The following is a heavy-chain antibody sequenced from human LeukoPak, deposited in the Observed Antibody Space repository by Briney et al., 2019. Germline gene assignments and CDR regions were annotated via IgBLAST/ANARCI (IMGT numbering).Heavy chain of an antibody. CDR3: AREYYDFWSGSGAARRNFDY. J-gene: IGHJ4*02. D-gene: IGHD3-3*01. CDR1: GGSISSYY. Sequence: SETLSLTCTVSGGSISSYYWSWIRQPAGKGLEWIGRIYTSGSTNYNPSLKSRVTMSVDTSKNQFSLKLSSVTAADTAVYYCAREYYDFWSGSGAARRNFDYWGQGTLVTVSS. V-gene: IGHV4-4*07. CDR2: IYTSGST.